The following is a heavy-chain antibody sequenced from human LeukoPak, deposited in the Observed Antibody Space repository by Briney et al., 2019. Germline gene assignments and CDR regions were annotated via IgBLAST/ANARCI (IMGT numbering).Heavy chain of an antibody. Sequence: SETLSLTCAVSGYSTSSGYYWGWIRQPPGKGLEWIGSIYHSGSTYYNPSLKSRVTISVDTSKNQFSLKLSSVTAADTAMYYCASTDYSNYDYYYYFMDVWGKGTTVTVSS. J-gene: IGHJ6*03. D-gene: IGHD4-11*01. CDR3: ASTDYSNYDYYYYFMDV. CDR2: IYHSGST. CDR1: GYSTSSGYY. V-gene: IGHV4-38-2*01.